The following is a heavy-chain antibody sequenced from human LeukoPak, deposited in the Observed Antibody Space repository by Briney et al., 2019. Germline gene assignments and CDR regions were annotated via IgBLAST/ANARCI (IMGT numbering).Heavy chain of an antibody. CDR2: IYYSGST. V-gene: IGHV4-59*01. J-gene: IGHJ6*02. D-gene: IGHD3-22*01. CDR3: ARGPAYYDTSGYARFYYFGMDV. CDR1: GGSISAYY. Sequence: PETLSLTCTVSGGSISAYYWSWIRQPPGKGLEWIGYIYYSGSTNYNPSLKSRVTISVDTSKNQFSLMLSSVTAADTAVYYCARGPAYYDTSGYARFYYFGMDVWGQGTTVTVS.